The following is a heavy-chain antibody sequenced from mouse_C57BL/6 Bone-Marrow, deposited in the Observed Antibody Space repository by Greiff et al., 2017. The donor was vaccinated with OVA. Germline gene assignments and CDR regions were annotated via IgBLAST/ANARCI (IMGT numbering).Heavy chain of an antibody. D-gene: IGHD1-1*01. CDR2: IWSDGST. Sequence: VHLVESGPGLVAPSQSLSITCTVSGFSLTSYGVHWVRQPPGKGLEWLVVIWSDGSTTYNSALKSRLSISKDNSKSQVFLKMNSLQTDDTAMYYCARHQHYGSSYEFAYWGQGTLVTVSA. V-gene: IGHV2-6-1*01. CDR1: GFSLTSYG. J-gene: IGHJ3*01. CDR3: ARHQHYGSSYEFAY.